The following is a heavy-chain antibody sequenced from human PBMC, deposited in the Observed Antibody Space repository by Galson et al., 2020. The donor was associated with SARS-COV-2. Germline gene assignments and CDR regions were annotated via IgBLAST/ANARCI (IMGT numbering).Heavy chain of an antibody. CDR2: IYYSGST. CDR3: ARARGDRITMIVVVSAFDI. Sequence: ETSETLSLTCTVSGGSISSGGYYWSWIRQHPGKGLEWIGYIYYSGSTYYNPFLKSRVTISVDTSKNQFSLKLSSVTAADTAVYYCARARGDRITMIVVVSAFDIWGQGTMVTVSS. D-gene: IGHD3-22*01. CDR1: GGSISSGGYY. J-gene: IGHJ3*02. V-gene: IGHV4-31*03.